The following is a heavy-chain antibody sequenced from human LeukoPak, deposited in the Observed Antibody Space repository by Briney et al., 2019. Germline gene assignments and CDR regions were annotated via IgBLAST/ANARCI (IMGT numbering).Heavy chain of an antibody. Sequence: GASVKVSCKASGGTFSSYAISWVRQAPGQGLEWMGGIIPIFGTANYAQKFQGRVTIATDESTSTAYMELSSLRSEDTAVYYCARVSNLWFGELPSDYWGQGTLVTVSS. CDR3: ARVSNLWFGELPSDY. CDR1: GGTFSSYA. J-gene: IGHJ4*02. V-gene: IGHV1-69*05. D-gene: IGHD3-10*01. CDR2: IIPIFGTA.